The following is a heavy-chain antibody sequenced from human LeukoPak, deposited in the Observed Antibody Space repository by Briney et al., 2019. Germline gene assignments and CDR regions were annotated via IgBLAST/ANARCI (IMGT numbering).Heavy chain of an antibody. V-gene: IGHV4-39*01. D-gene: IGHD1-26*01. J-gene: IGHJ5*01. CDR3: ARRIVGATRTRGSLDS. CDR2: IYYSGIT. CDR1: GGSIGSSGYY. Sequence: SETLSLTCMVSGGSIGSSGYYWGWIRQPPGKGLEWIGSIYYSGITYYNPSLKTRVAISIDTSKNQFSLKLSSVTAADTAVYFCARRIVGATRTRGSLDSWGHGTLVTVSS.